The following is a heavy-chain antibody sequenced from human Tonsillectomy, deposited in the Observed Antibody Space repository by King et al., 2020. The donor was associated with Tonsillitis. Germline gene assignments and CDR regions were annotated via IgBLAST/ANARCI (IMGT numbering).Heavy chain of an antibody. D-gene: IGHD2-2*02. CDR3: ARLGEGYCSSTSCYTPLTVADAFDI. J-gene: IGHJ3*02. CDR2: IYYSGST. CDR1: GGSISSSSYY. Sequence: QLQESGPGLVKPSETLSLTCTVSGGSISSSSYYWGWIRQPPGKGLEWIGSIYYSGSTYYNPSLKSRVTISVDTSKNQFSLKLSSVTAAEPAVYYCARLGEGYCSSTSCYTPLTVADAFDIWGQGTMVTVSS. V-gene: IGHV4-39*01.